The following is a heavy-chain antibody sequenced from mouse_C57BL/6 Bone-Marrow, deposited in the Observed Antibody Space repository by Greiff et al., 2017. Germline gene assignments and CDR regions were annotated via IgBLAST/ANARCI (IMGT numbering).Heavy chain of an antibody. Sequence: EVHLVESGGGLVQPGGSMKLSCAASGFTFSDAWMDWVRQSPEKGLEWVAEIRNKANNHATYYAESVKGRFTISRDDSKSSVYLPMNSLRAEDTGIYYCTRDGYYYYAMDYWGQGTSVTVSS. D-gene: IGHD2-3*01. CDR2: IRNKANNHAT. CDR3: TRDGYYYYAMDY. J-gene: IGHJ4*01. V-gene: IGHV6-6*01. CDR1: GFTFSDAW.